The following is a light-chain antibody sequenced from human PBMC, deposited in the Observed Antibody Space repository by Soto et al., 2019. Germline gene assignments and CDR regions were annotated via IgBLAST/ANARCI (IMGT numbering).Light chain of an antibody. CDR3: QQADSFPLT. J-gene: IGKJ4*01. V-gene: IGKV1-12*01. CDR1: QSIYKW. CDR2: AAS. Sequence: DIQLTQSPSSVSASIGDRVTISCRASQSIYKWLVWYQQKPGKAPKLLIYAASSLQSGVPSRFSGSGYGTEFTLTISSLQPEDSATYYCQQADSFPLTFGGGIKVDI.